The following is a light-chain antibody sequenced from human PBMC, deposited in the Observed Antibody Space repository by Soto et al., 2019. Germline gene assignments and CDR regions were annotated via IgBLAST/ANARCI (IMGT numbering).Light chain of an antibody. CDR3: MQALQTPRT. V-gene: IGKV2-28*01. CDR2: LGS. CDR1: RSRLHSNGYNY. Sequence: DIVMTQSPHYLPVTPGEPASISCGCSRSRLHSNGYNYLDWYLXKQGQSAQLXIYLGSNRSSGVPDRFSGSGSGTDFTLKISRVEAEDCAVDYCMQALQTPRTFGQGTKVDTK. J-gene: IGKJ1*01.